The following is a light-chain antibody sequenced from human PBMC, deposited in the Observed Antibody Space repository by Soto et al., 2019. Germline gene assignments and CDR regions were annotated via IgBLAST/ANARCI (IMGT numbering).Light chain of an antibody. Sequence: AIRMTQSPSSFSASTGDRVTITCRASQGISSYLAWYQQKPGKAPKLLIYAASTLQSGVPSRFSGSGSGTDFTLTISCLQSEDFATYYCQQYYSTQRTFGQGTKVEIK. CDR2: AAS. CDR1: QGISSY. J-gene: IGKJ1*01. V-gene: IGKV1-8*01. CDR3: QQYYSTQRT.